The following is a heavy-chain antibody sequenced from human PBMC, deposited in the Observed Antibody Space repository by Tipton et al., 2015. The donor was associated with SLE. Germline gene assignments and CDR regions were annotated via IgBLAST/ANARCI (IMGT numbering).Heavy chain of an antibody. CDR2: IYYSGST. CDR3: ARWSFGGNYDFWSGYYPYFDY. D-gene: IGHD3-3*01. J-gene: IGHJ4*02. CDR1: GGSISSYY. V-gene: IGHV4-59*01. Sequence: LRLSCTVSGGSISSYYWSWIRQPPGKGLEWIGYIYYSGSTNYNPSLKSRVTISVDTSKNQFSLKLSSVTAADTAVYYCARWSFGGNYDFWSGYYPYFDYWGQGTLVTVSS.